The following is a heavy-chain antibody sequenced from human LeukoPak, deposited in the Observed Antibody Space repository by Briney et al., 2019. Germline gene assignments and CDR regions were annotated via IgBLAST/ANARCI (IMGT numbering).Heavy chain of an antibody. CDR3: ARMSRRMAVVYFDF. Sequence: GGSLRLSCAASGFTFSDYYMSWIRQAPGKGLEWTSYISSSGSITYYADSVKGRFTISRDNAKNSLYLQMNSLRAEDTAVYYCARMSRRMAVVYFDFWGQGTLVTVS. V-gene: IGHV3-11*01. CDR1: GFTFSDYY. CDR2: ISSSGSIT. D-gene: IGHD6-19*01. J-gene: IGHJ4*02.